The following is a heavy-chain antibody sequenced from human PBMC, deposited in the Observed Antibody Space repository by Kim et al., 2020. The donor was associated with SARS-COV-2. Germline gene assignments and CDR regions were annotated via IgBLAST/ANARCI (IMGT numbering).Heavy chain of an antibody. CDR3: ARERGGGNEDS. D-gene: IGHD2-15*01. CDR1: GFTFSNYW. V-gene: IGHV3-74*01. Sequence: GGSLRLSCAASGFTFSNYWMHWVRQVPGKGLAWVSLISSDGSRTHYADSVKGRFSISRDNAKNTLELEMNGLRAEDTAVYYCARERGGGNEDSWGQGTLVTVSS. J-gene: IGHJ4*02. CDR2: ISSDGSRT.